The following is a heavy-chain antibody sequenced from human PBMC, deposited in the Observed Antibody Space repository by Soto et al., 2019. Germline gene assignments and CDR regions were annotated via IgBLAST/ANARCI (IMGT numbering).Heavy chain of an antibody. CDR1: GDSINNTYW. J-gene: IGHJ4*02. CDR3: ASRDPGTSVDY. CDR2: IYRTGST. D-gene: IGHD1-7*01. V-gene: IGHV4-4*02. Sequence: SETLSLTCFVSGDSINNTYWWSWVRQAPEKGLEWIGEIYRTGSTNYNPSLKSRVTISLDKSENQFSLKVTSLTAADTAVYYCASRDPGTSVDYWGQGTLVTVSS.